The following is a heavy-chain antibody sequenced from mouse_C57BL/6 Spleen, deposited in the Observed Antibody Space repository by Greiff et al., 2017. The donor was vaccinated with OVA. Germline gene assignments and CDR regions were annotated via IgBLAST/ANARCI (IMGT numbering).Heavy chain of an antibody. Sequence: ESGPGLVKPSQSLSLTCSVTGYSITSGYYWNWIRQFPGNKLEWMGYISYDGSNNYNPSLKNRISITRDTSKNQFFLKLNSVTTEDTATYYCARHQPPSWFADWGQGTLVTVS. V-gene: IGHV3-6*01. CDR2: ISYDGSN. J-gene: IGHJ3*01. CDR1: GYSITSGYY. CDR3: ARHQPPSWFAD.